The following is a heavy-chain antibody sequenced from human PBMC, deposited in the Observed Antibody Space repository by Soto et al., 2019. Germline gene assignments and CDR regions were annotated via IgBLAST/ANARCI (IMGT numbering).Heavy chain of an antibody. CDR1: GGSFSGYY. Sequence: SETLSLTCAVYGGSFSGYYWSWIRQPPGKGLEWIGEINHSGSTYFNPSLKSRVTISVDTSENQFSLNLRSVTAADTAVYYCARDHVGFYDSSGYYPPAPGYWGQGTLVTVSS. CDR2: INHSGST. J-gene: IGHJ4*02. CDR3: ARDHVGFYDSSGYYPPAPGY. V-gene: IGHV4-34*09. D-gene: IGHD3-22*01.